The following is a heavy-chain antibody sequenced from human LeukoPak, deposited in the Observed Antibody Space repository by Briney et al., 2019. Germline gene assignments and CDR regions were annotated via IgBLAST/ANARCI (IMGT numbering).Heavy chain of an antibody. CDR2: ISSSSYI. CDR3: ARGGLTYYDILTGYHFDY. D-gene: IGHD3-9*01. J-gene: IGHJ4*02. V-gene: IGHV3-21*01. Sequence: GGSLRLSCAASGFTFSSYSMNWVRQAPGKGLEWVSSISSSSYIYYADSVKGRFTISRDNAKNSLYLQMNSLRAEDTAVYYCARGGLTYYDILTGYHFDYWGQGTLVTVSS. CDR1: GFTFSSYS.